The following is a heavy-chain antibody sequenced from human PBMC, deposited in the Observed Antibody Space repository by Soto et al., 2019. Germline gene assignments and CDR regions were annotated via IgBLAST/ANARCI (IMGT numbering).Heavy chain of an antibody. J-gene: IGHJ3*02. CDR2: TNPNSGGT. D-gene: IGHD3-22*01. CDR1: GYTFTGYY. V-gene: IGHV1-2*02. Sequence: ASVKVSCKASGYTFTGYYMHWVRQAPGQGLEWMGWTNPNSGGTNYAQKFQGRVTMTRDTSISTAYMELSRLRSDDTAVYYCARDQARDYYDSSGYSIVAFDIWGQGTMVTVSS. CDR3: ARDQARDYYDSSGYSIVAFDI.